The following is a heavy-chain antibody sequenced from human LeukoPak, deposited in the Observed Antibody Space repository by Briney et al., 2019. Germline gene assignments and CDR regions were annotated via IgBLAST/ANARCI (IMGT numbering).Heavy chain of an antibody. D-gene: IGHD2-21*02. CDR1: GFSFSKYG. J-gene: IGHJ4*02. V-gene: IGHV3-30*18. CDR2: ISYDGSNK. CDR3: AKDHCGGDCYSIDY. Sequence: GRSLRLSCAASGFSFSKYGMHWIRQAPGKGLEWVAVISYDGSNKYYADSVKGRFTISRDNSKNTLYLQMNSLRAEDTAVYYCAKDHCGGDCYSIDYWGQGTLVTVSS.